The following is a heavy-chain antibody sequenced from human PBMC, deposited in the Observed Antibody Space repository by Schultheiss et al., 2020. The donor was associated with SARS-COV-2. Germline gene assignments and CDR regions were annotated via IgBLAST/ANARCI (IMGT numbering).Heavy chain of an antibody. CDR3: ARDLSSARGARWYYYYGMDV. CDR1: GYTFTSYA. D-gene: IGHD5-24*01. V-gene: IGHV1-3*01. CDR2: INAGNGNT. Sequence: ASVKVSCKASGYTFTSYAMHWVRQAPGQRLEWMGWINAGNGNTKYSQKFQGRVTITRDTSASTAYMELRSLRSDDTAVYYCARDLSSARGARWYYYYGMDVWGQGTTVTVSS. J-gene: IGHJ6*02.